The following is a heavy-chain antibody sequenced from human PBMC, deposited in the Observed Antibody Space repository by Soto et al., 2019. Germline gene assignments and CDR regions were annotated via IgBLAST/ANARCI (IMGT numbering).Heavy chain of an antibody. CDR2: INAGNGNT. J-gene: IGHJ4*02. CDR1: GYSFTTYA. V-gene: IGHV1-3*01. CDR3: TRSAVRPSGGLIGPFEY. Sequence: ASVKVSCKASGYSFTTYAMHWVRQAPGQRLEWMGWINAGNGNTKYSQKLQGRVTITRDTSASTAYMELSSLRSEDTAVYYCTRSAVRPSGGLIGPFEYWGQGTLVTVSS. D-gene: IGHD3-16*02.